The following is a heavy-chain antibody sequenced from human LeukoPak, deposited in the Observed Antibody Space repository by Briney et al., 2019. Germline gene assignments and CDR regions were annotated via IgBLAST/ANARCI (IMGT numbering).Heavy chain of an antibody. CDR1: GFTFSDYY. V-gene: IGHV3-11*01. D-gene: IGHD6-25*01. Sequence: GGSLRLSCAASGFTFSDYYMSWIRQAPGKGLEWVSYISSSGSTIYYADSVKGRFTISRDNAKNSLYLQMNSLRAEDTAVYYCASPALQAADAFDIWGQGTMVTVSS. J-gene: IGHJ3*02. CDR3: ASPALQAADAFDI. CDR2: ISSSGSTI.